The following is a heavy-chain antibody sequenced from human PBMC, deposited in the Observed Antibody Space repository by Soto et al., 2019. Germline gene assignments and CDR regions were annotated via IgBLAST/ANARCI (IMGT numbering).Heavy chain of an antibody. D-gene: IGHD2-15*01. J-gene: IGHJ4*02. Sequence: PSETLSLTCAVYGGSFSGYYWSWIRQPPGKGLEWIGEINHSGSTNYNPSLKSRVTISVDTSKNQFSLKLSSVTAADTAVYYCARGRGQDRPDIVVVVDATRFDYWGQGTLVTVSS. V-gene: IGHV4-34*01. CDR2: INHSGST. CDR1: GGSFSGYY. CDR3: ARGRGQDRPDIVVVVDATRFDY.